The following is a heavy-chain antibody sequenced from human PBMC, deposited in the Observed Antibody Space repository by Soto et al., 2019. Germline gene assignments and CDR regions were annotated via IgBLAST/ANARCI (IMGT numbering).Heavy chain of an antibody. CDR1: GYTLTELS. CDR3: AIESTIHHYYYYYGMDV. J-gene: IGHJ6*02. Sequence: ASVKVSCKVSGYTLTELSMHWVRQAPGKGLEWMGGFDPEDGETIYAQKFQGRVTMTEDTSTDTAYMDVSSLRSEDTAVYYFAIESTIHHYYYYYGMDVWGQGTTVTVSS. CDR2: FDPEDGET. V-gene: IGHV1-24*01. D-gene: IGHD3-10*01.